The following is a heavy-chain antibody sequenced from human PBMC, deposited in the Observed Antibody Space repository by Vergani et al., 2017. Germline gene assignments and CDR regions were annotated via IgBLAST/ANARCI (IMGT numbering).Heavy chain of an antibody. CDR3: ARVGAVLLWFGEWDY. D-gene: IGHD3-10*01. V-gene: IGHV3-23*01. Sequence: EVQLLESGGGLVQTGGSLRLSCAASGFTFSSYAMSWVRQAPGKGLEWVSAISGSGGSTNYADSVKGRFTISRDNAKNSLYLQMNSLRAEDTAVYYCARVGAVLLWFGEWDYWGQGTLVTVSS. CDR1: GFTFSSYA. CDR2: ISGSGGST. J-gene: IGHJ4*02.